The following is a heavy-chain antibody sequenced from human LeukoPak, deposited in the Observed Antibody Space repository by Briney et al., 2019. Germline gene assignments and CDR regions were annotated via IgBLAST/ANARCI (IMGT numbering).Heavy chain of an antibody. J-gene: IGHJ4*02. CDR2: INPNSGGT. D-gene: IGHD6-13*01. V-gene: IGHV1-2*02. CDR1: GYTFTGYY. CDR3: ARRARYSSSWYLLDY. Sequence: ASVKVSCKASGYTFTGYYMHWVRQAPGQGLEWMGWINPNSGGTNYAQKFQGRVTMTRDTSISTAYMELSRLRSDDTVVYYCARRARYSSSWYLLDYWGQGTLVTVSS.